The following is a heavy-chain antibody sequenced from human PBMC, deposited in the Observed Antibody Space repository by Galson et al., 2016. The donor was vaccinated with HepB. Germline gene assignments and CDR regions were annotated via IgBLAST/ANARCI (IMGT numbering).Heavy chain of an antibody. D-gene: IGHD2-21*01. CDR1: GFTLGSYW. CDR3: VRGMSYIMY. Sequence: SLRLSCAASGFTLGSYWMTWVRQTPGKGLEWVGNIKEDGSEKYYADSVEGRFTISRDNARNSLYLQMSSLRVDDSALYYCVRGMSYIMYWGQGTLVTVSS. J-gene: IGHJ4*02. V-gene: IGHV3-7*03. CDR2: IKEDGSEK.